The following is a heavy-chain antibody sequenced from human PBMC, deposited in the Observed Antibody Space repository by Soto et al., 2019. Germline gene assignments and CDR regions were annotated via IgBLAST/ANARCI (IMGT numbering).Heavy chain of an antibody. Sequence: QVQLVQSGAEVKKPGSSVKVSCKASGGTFSSYAISWVRQAPGQGLEWMGGIIPIFGTANYAQKFQGRVTITADKSPSTAYMELSSLRSEDTAVYYCARTPPPSYYYDSSGYYWYFDLWGRGTLVTVSS. CDR3: ARTPPPSYYYDSSGYYWYFDL. D-gene: IGHD3-22*01. V-gene: IGHV1-69*06. J-gene: IGHJ2*01. CDR1: GGTFSSYA. CDR2: IIPIFGTA.